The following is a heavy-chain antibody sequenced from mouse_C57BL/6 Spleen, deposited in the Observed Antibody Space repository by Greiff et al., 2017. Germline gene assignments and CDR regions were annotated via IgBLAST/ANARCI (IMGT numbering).Heavy chain of an antibody. J-gene: IGHJ4*01. D-gene: IGHD2-4*01. CDR3: ARSAYDYDGTLYAMDY. CDR2: INPNNGGT. V-gene: IGHV1-26*01. CDR1: GYTFTDYH. Sequence: EVQLQQSGPELVKPGASVKISCKASGYTFTDYHMNWVKQSHGKSLEWIGDINPNNGGTSYNQKFKGKATFTVDKSSSTAYMELRSLTSEDSAVYYCARSAYDYDGTLYAMDYWGQGTSVTVSS.